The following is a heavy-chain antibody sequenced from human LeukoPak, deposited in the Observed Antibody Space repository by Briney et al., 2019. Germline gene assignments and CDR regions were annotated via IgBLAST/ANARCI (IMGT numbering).Heavy chain of an antibody. D-gene: IGHD6-6*01. CDR2: INWNGGST. J-gene: IGHJ6*03. Sequence: GGSLRLSCAASGFTFDDYGMSWVRQAPGKGLEWVSGINWNGGSTGYADSVKGRFTISRDNAKNSLYLQMNSLRAEDTALYNCARGSGGIAARRSYYYYMDVWGKGTTVTVSS. CDR3: ARGSGGIAARRSYYYYMDV. V-gene: IGHV3-20*01. CDR1: GFTFDDYG.